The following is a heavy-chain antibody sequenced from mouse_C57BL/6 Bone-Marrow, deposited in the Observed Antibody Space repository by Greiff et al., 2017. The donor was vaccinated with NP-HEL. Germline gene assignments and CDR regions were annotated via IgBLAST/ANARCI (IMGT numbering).Heavy chain of an antibody. J-gene: IGHJ1*03. D-gene: IGHD1-1*01. Sequence: EVKLMESGGGLVQPGGSLKLSCAASGFTFSDYGMAWVRQAPRKGPEWVAFISNLAYSIYYADTVTGRFTISRENAKNTLYLEMSRLRSEDTAMYYCARHYYGSSYRYFDVWGTGTTVTVSS. CDR2: ISNLAYSI. CDR1: GFTFSDYG. V-gene: IGHV5-15*01. CDR3: ARHYYGSSYRYFDV.